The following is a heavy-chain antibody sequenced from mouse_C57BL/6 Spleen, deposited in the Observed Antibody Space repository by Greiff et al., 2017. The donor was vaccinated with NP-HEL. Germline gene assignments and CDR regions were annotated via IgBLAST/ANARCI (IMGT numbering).Heavy chain of an antibody. CDR2: INYDGSST. D-gene: IGHD1-1*01. CDR1: GFTFSDYY. CDR3: ARALRYYFDY. V-gene: IGHV5-16*01. J-gene: IGHJ2*01. Sequence: EVQLVESEGGLVQPGSSMKLSCTASGFTFSDYYMAWVRQVPEKGLEWVANINYDGSSTYYLDSLKSRFIISRDNAKNILYLQMSSLKSEDTATYYCARALRYYFDYWGQGTTLTVSS.